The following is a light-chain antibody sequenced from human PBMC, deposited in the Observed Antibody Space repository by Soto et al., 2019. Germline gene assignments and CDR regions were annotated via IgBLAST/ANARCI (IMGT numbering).Light chain of an antibody. CDR1: QSVNIN. V-gene: IGKV3-15*01. Sequence: EIVLTQSPATLSVSPGERATLSCRASQSVNINLAWYQQKPGQAPRLLIYGASTRATGTPARFSGSGSRTEFTLTISSLQSEDFAVYYCQQYNNWPPITFGQGTRLEIK. J-gene: IGKJ5*01. CDR2: GAS. CDR3: QQYNNWPPIT.